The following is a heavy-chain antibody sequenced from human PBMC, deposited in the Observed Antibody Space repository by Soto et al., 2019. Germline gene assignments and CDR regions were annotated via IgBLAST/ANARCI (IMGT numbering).Heavy chain of an antibody. CDR1: GGSISSSSYY. CDR2: IYYSGST. V-gene: IGHV4-39*07. Sequence: SETLSLTCTVSGGSISSSSYYWGWIRQPPGKGLEWIGSIYYSGSTNYNPSLKSRVTISVDTSKNQFSLKLSSVTAADTAVYYCARSTIFGVVIDYWGQGTLVTVSS. CDR3: ARSTIFGVVIDY. D-gene: IGHD3-3*01. J-gene: IGHJ4*02.